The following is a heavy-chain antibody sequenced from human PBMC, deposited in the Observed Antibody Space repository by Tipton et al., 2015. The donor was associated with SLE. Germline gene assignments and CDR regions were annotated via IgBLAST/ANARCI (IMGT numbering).Heavy chain of an antibody. D-gene: IGHD6-13*01. Sequence: RSLRLSCAASGFTFSSCGMHWVRQAPGKGLEWMAVISYDGSNKYYADSVKGRFTISRDNSKNTLYLQMNSLRAEDTAVYYCARDREQQRWGPNWFDPWGQGTLVTVSS. CDR2: ISYDGSNK. V-gene: IGHV3-30-3*01. CDR1: GFTFSSCG. CDR3: ARDREQQRWGPNWFDP. J-gene: IGHJ5*02.